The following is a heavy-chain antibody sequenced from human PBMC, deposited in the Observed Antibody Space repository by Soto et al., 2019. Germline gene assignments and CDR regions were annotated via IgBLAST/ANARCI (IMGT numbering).Heavy chain of an antibody. Sequence: QVQLQQSGPGLVKPSQTLSLTCDISGDSVSSNSATWNWIRQSPSRGLEWLGRTYYRSKWYSDYAVSVKSRIIINPDTSKNQLSLQLNSVTPEDTAVYFCARAAYSGSYQGYFDYWGQGTLVTVSS. D-gene: IGHD1-26*01. CDR1: GDSVSSNSAT. V-gene: IGHV6-1*01. J-gene: IGHJ4*02. CDR3: ARAAYSGSYQGYFDY. CDR2: TYYRSKWYS.